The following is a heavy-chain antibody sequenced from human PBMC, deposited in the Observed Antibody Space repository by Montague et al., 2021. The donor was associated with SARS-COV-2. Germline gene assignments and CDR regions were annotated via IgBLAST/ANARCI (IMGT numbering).Heavy chain of an antibody. V-gene: IGHV4-39*01. J-gene: IGHJ3*02. CDR2: IYYSGTT. D-gene: IGHD3-10*01. CDR1: GGSITRNYY. CDR3: ARPLVRGVPEAFDI. Sequence: SETLSLTCTVSGGSITRNYYWGWIRQPPGKGLGWVGNIYYSGTTFINPSLESRVTISVDASKNQFSLTWTSVTAADTAVYYCARPLVRGVPEAFDIWGQGALVIVS.